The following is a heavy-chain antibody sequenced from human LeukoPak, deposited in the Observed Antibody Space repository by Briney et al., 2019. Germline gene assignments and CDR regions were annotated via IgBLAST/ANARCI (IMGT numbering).Heavy chain of an antibody. D-gene: IGHD1-26*01. CDR1: GFNFNYAW. Sequence: GGSLRLSCAASGFNFNYAWMSWDRQAPGKGLEWVARIRSKKDGEITDYAAPVKGRFSISRDDSKNTVFLQMSILKTEDTAVYYCAKGGPRGTYFDYWGQGNLVTVSS. J-gene: IGHJ4*02. CDR3: AKGGPRGTYFDY. V-gene: IGHV3-15*01. CDR2: IRSKKDGEIT.